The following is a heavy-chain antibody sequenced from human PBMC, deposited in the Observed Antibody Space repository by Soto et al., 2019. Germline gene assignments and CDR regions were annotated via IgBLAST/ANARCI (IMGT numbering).Heavy chain of an antibody. CDR1: GFTFSNYA. D-gene: IGHD2-2*01. CDR2: ISGSGGTT. Sequence: EVQLLESGGGLAQRGGSLRLSCAASGFTFSNYAMSWVRQAPGKGLEWVSRISGSGGTTYYADSVRGRFSISRDNSKNTVYLQMDSLGAADTATYYCSKVAVSTSLFDFWGQGTLVTVSS. V-gene: IGHV3-23*01. J-gene: IGHJ4*02. CDR3: SKVAVSTSLFDF.